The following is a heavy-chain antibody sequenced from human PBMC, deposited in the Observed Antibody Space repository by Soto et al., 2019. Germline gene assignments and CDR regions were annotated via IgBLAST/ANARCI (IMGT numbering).Heavy chain of an antibody. V-gene: IGHV4-31*03. D-gene: IGHD2-2*02. CDR2: IYCSGST. CDR3: AREILGYCSSTSCYSWFDP. CDR1: GGSISSGGYY. Sequence: QVQLQESGPGLVKPSQTLSLTCTVSGGSISSGGYYWSWIRQHPGKGLEWIGYIYCSGSTYYNPSLKSRVTISVDTSKNQFSLKLSSVTAADTAVYYCAREILGYCSSTSCYSWFDPWGQGTLVTVSS. J-gene: IGHJ5*02.